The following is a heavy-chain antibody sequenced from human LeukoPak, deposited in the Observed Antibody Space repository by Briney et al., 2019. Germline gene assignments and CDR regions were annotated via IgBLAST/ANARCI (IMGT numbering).Heavy chain of an antibody. Sequence: PSETLSLTCTVSGGSISSSSYYWGWIRQPPGKGLEWIGSIYYSGSTYYNPSLKSRVTISVDKSKNQFSLKLSSVTAADTAVYYCARDRWELRREGFDYWGQGTLVTVSS. J-gene: IGHJ4*02. D-gene: IGHD1-26*01. V-gene: IGHV4-39*07. CDR2: IYYSGST. CDR3: ARDRWELRREGFDY. CDR1: GGSISSSSYY.